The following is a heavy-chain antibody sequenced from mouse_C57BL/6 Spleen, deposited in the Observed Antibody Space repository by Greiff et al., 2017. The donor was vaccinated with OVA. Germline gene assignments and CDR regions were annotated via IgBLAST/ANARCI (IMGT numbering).Heavy chain of an antibody. J-gene: IGHJ2*01. V-gene: IGHV3-6*01. D-gene: IGHD1-2*01. CDR1: GYSITSGYY. CDR2: ISYDGSN. Sequence: DVKLVESGPGLVKPSQSLSLTCSVTGYSITSGYYWNWIRQFPGNKLERMGYISYDGSNNYNPSLKNRISITRDTSKNQFFLKLNSVTTEDTATYYCATAYYGYWGQGTTLTVSS. CDR3: ATAYYGY.